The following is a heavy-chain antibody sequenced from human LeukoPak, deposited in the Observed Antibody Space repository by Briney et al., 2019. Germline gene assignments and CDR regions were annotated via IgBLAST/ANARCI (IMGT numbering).Heavy chain of an antibody. CDR1: GFTFGSYA. CDR2: ISYDGSNK. J-gene: IGHJ4*02. Sequence: PGGSLRLSCAASGFTFGSYAMHWVRQAPGQGLEWVAVISYDGSNKYYADSVKGRLTISRDNSKNTLYLQMNSLRAEDTAVYYCARVEELYYFDYWGQGTLVTVSS. V-gene: IGHV3-30*04. D-gene: IGHD1-7*01. CDR3: ARVEELYYFDY.